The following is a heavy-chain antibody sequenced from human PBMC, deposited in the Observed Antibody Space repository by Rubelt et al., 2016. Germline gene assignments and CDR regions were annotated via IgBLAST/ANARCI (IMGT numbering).Heavy chain of an antibody. Sequence: EVQLVESGGGLVKPGGSLRLSCAASGFTFSNAWMNWVRQAPGKGLEWVGRINSKTDGGTTDYAATVQCRFTISRDDSKNTLDLQMNSLKTEDTAVYYCTTDTAMDNDFDYWGQGTLVTVSS. CDR2: INSKTDGGTT. D-gene: IGHD5-18*01. CDR3: TTDTAMDNDFDY. V-gene: IGHV3-15*07. CDR1: GFTFSNAW. J-gene: IGHJ4*02.